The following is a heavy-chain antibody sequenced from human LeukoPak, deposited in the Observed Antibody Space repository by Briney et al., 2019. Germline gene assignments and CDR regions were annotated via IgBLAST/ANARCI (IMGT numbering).Heavy chain of an antibody. CDR3: ARDGIGYYDFWSGYYTFDY. V-gene: IGHV4-61*02. Sequence: SETLSLTCTVSGGSISSSNYYWSWIRQPAGKGLEWIGRIYTSESTNYNPSLKSRVTISVDTSRNQFSLKLSSVTAADTAVYYCARDGIGYYDFWSGYYTFDYWGQGTLVTVSS. J-gene: IGHJ4*02. D-gene: IGHD3-3*01. CDR1: GGSISSSNYY. CDR2: IYTSEST.